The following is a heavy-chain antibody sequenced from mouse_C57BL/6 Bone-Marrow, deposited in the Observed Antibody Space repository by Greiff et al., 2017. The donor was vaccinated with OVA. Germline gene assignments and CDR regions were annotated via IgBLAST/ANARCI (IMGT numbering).Heavy chain of an antibody. J-gene: IGHJ3*01. V-gene: IGHV1-84*01. D-gene: IGHD1-1*01. CDR2: IYPGSGNT. CDR3: AREDYGSRFAY. CDR1: GYTFTDYY. Sequence: QVQLQQSGPELVKPGASVKISCKASGYTFTDYYINWVKQRPGQGLEWIGWIYPGSGNTKYNEKLKGKATLTVDTSSSTAYRQLSGLTSEDSAVYFCAREDYGSRFAYWGQGTLVTVSA.